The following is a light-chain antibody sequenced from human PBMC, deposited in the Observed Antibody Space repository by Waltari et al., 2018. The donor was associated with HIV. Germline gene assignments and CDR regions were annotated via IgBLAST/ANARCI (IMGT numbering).Light chain of an antibody. CDR2: WAS. CDR3: QQYLGLPLT. CDR1: QSLLYSSNNKNH. V-gene: IGKV4-1*01. Sequence: IATNQSPDSLAVSLGARATINCKFSQSLLYSSNNKNHLAWYQQKPGQPPKLLVYWASTRESGVPDRFSGSGSGTDFTLTIRSLQAEDVAIYYCQQYLGLPLTFGGGTGWRS. J-gene: IGKJ4*01.